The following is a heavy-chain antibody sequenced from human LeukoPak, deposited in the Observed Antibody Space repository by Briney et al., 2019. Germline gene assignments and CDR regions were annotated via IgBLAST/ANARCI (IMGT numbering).Heavy chain of an antibody. D-gene: IGHD6-13*01. Sequence: GGSLGLSCAASGFTFRSYWMHWVRQAPGKGLVWVSRINRDGSSTNYADSVKGRFTISRDNAKNTLYLQMNSLRAEDTAVYYCVRDDSSHFDYWGQGALVTVSS. CDR3: VRDDSSHFDY. V-gene: IGHV3-74*01. CDR1: GFTFRSYW. CDR2: INRDGSST. J-gene: IGHJ4*02.